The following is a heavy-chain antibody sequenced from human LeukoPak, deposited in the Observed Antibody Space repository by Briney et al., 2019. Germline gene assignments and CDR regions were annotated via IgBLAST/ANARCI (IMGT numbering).Heavy chain of an antibody. J-gene: IGHJ4*02. CDR2: IWYDGSNK. CDR1: GFTFSSYG. Sequence: GGSLRLSCAASGFTFSSYGMHWVRQAPGKGLEWVAVIWYDGSNKYYADSVKGRFTISRDNSKNTLYLQMNSLRAEDTAVYYCAKAWEYQLPYFDCWGQGTLVTVSS. V-gene: IGHV3-33*06. D-gene: IGHD2-2*01. CDR3: AKAWEYQLPYFDC.